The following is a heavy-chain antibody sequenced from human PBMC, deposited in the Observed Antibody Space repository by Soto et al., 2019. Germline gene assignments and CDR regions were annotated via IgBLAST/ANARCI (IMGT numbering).Heavy chain of an antibody. V-gene: IGHV1-69*08. Sequence: QVQLVQSGAEVKKPGSSVKVSCKASGGTFSSYTISWVRQAPGQGLEWMGRIIPILGIANYAQKFQGRVTITADKSTSTAHMELSSLRSEDTAVYYCARDNPLPYYDILTGETGWFDPWGQGTLVTVSS. CDR1: GGTFSSYT. J-gene: IGHJ5*02. D-gene: IGHD3-9*01. CDR2: IIPILGIA. CDR3: ARDNPLPYYDILTGETGWFDP.